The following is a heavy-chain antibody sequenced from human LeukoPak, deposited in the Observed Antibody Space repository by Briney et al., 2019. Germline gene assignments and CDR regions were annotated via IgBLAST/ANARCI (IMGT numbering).Heavy chain of an antibody. J-gene: IGHJ4*02. D-gene: IGHD1-1*01. CDR1: GGSFSGYY. Sequence: SETLSLTCAVYGGSFSGYYWSWIRQPPGKGLEWIGEINHSGSTNYNPSLKSRVTISVDKSKNQFSLKLSSVTAADTAVYYCASGTTGGVDYWGQGTLVTVSS. CDR3: ASGTTGGVDY. CDR2: INHSGST. V-gene: IGHV4-34*01.